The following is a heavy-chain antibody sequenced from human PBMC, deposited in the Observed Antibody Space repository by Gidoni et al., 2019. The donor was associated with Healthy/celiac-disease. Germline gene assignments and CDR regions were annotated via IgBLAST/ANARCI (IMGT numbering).Heavy chain of an antibody. D-gene: IGHD6-13*01. J-gene: IGHJ6*02. V-gene: IGHV4-39*01. CDR3: ARQGAAGIYYYYYYGMDV. CDR2: IYYSGST. CDR1: GGSISSSSYY. Sequence: QLQLQESGPGLVKPSETLSLTCTVSGGSISSSSYYWGWIRQPPGKGLEWIGSIYYSGSTYYNPSLKSRVTISVDTSKNQSSLKLSSVTAADTAVYYCARQGAAGIYYYYYYGMDVWGQGTTVTVSS.